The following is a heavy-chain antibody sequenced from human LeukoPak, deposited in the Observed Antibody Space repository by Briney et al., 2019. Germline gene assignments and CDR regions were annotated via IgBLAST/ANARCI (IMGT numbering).Heavy chain of an antibody. J-gene: IGHJ4*02. CDR1: GFTVSRHQ. V-gene: IGHV3-66*02. Sequence: GGSLRLSCAASGFTVSRHQMSWVRQAPGKGLEWVSVIYSGGNTNYADSVKGRFTISRDNSKNTLYLQMNSLRAEDTAVYYCAKPTDHKGDYFDYWGQGTLVTVSS. D-gene: IGHD1-14*01. CDR2: IYSGGNT. CDR3: AKPTDHKGDYFDY.